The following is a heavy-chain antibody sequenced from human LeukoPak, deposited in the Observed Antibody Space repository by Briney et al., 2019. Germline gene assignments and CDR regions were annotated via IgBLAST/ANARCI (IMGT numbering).Heavy chain of an antibody. CDR3: ARELAAQVRWFDP. Sequence: GGSLRLSCAASGFTFSSYGMHWVRQAPGKGLEWVAVISYDGSNKYYADSVKGRFTISRDNSKNTLYLQMNSLRAEDTAVYYCARELAAQVRWFDPWSHGTLVTVSS. CDR1: GFTFSSYG. V-gene: IGHV3-30*03. J-gene: IGHJ5*02. CDR2: ISYDGSNK. D-gene: IGHD6-6*01.